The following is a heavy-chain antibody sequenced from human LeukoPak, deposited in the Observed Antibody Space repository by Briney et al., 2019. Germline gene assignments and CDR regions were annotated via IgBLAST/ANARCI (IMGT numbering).Heavy chain of an antibody. CDR2: ISGDGGTT. J-gene: IGHJ4*02. CDR3: ARSLPDYFDY. V-gene: IGHV3-43*02. CDR1: GFTFDDYA. Sequence: PGGSLRLSCAASGFTFDDYAMHWVRQAPGKGLEWVSLISGDGGTTYSEDSVKGRFTISRDNSKNSLYLQMNSLRTEDTALYYCARSLPDYFDYWGQGTLVTVSS.